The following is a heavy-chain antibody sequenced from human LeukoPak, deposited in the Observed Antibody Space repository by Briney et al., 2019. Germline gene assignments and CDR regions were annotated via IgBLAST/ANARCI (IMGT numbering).Heavy chain of an antibody. CDR2: IKQDGSEK. J-gene: IGHJ5*02. CDR3: ARGGHIAADNWFDP. D-gene: IGHD6-6*01. Sequence: GGSLRLSCAASGFTFSSYWVSWVRQAPGKGLEWVANIKQDGSEKYYADSVKGRFTISRDNAKNSLYLQMNSLRAEDTAVYYWARGGHIAADNWFDPWGQGTLVTVSS. CDR1: GFTFSSYW. V-gene: IGHV3-7*03.